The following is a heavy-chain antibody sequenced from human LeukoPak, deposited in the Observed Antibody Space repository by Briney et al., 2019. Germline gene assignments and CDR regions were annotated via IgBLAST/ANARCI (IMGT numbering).Heavy chain of an antibody. CDR1: GFTVSYNY. CDR2: IYRGGDT. V-gene: IGHV3-53*01. D-gene: IGHD3-10*01. Sequence: GGSLRLSCAASGFTVSYNYMSWVRQTPGKGLEWVSSIYRGGDTYYADSVRGRFTISRDNSDNTLYLQMNSLRAEDTALYYCAKGNYGSGSLYIGGAFDVWGQGTMVTVSS. J-gene: IGHJ3*01. CDR3: AKGNYGSGSLYIGGAFDV.